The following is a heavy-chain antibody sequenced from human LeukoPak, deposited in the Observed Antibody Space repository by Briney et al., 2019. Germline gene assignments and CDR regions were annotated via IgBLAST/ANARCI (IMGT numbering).Heavy chain of an antibody. Sequence: SVTVSCKASGGTFSSYAISWVRQAPGQGLEWMGRIIPIFGIASYAQKFQGRVTITADKSTSTAYMELSSLRSEDTAVYYCARVTLDGMDVWGQGTTVTVSS. V-gene: IGHV1-69*04. CDR3: ARVTLDGMDV. J-gene: IGHJ6*02. CDR2: IIPIFGIA. CDR1: GGTFSSYA.